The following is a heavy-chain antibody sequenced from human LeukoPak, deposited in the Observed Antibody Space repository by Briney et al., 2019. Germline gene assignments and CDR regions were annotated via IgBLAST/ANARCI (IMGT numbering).Heavy chain of an antibody. CDR3: AKDMIYGSGSSSKWRFDI. Sequence: GGSLRLSCAASGFTFNSYAMTWVRQAPGKGLEWVSLISDSGSKTYYAGSVKGRFTISRDNFKSTLYLQMNSLRAEDTAIYYCAKDMIYGSGSSSKWRFDIWGQGTMVTVSS. V-gene: IGHV3-23*01. J-gene: IGHJ3*02. D-gene: IGHD3-10*01. CDR1: GFTFNSYA. CDR2: ISDSGSKT.